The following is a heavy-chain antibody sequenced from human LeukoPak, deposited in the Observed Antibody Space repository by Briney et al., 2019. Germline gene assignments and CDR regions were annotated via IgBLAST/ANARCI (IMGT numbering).Heavy chain of an antibody. J-gene: IGHJ1*01. CDR3: ARGTSCSLGH. CDR1: GGSISSGGYS. Sequence: SETLSLTCAVFGGSISSGGYSWSWIRQPPGKGLEWIGYIYHSGSTYYNPSLKSRVTISVDRSKNQFSLKLSSVTAADTAVYYCARGTSCSLGHWGQGTLVTVSS. V-gene: IGHV4-30-2*01. CDR2: IYHSGST. D-gene: IGHD2-2*01.